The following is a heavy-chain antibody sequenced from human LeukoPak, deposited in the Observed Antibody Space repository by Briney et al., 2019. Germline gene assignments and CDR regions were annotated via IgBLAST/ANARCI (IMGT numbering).Heavy chain of an antibody. D-gene: IGHD3-22*01. V-gene: IGHV4-59*12. CDR2: IYYSGST. Sequence: SETLSLTCTVSGGSISSYYWSWIRQPPGKGLEWIGYIYYSGSTNYNPSLKSRVTISVDGSKNQFSLKLSSVTAADTAVYYCARTYYYDSSGYYLDYWGQGTLVTVSS. J-gene: IGHJ4*02. CDR3: ARTYYYDSSGYYLDY. CDR1: GGSISSYY.